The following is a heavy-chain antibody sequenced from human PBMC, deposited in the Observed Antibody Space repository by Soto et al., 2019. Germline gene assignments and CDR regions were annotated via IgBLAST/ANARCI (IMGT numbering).Heavy chain of an antibody. J-gene: IGHJ4*02. Sequence: GGSLRLSCAASGFTFSSYGMHWVRQAPGKGLEWVAVISYDGSNKYYADSVKGRFTISRDNSKNTLYLQMNSLRAEDTAVYYCAKSRIAAAATPYYFDYWGQGTLVTVSS. CDR1: GFTFSSYG. V-gene: IGHV3-30*18. CDR3: AKSRIAAAATPYYFDY. D-gene: IGHD6-13*01. CDR2: ISYDGSNK.